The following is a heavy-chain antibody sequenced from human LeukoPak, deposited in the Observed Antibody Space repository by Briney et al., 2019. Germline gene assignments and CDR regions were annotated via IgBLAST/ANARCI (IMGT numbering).Heavy chain of an antibody. CDR1: GYRFSTSW. CDR2: IYPDDSDT. CDR3: ARQKIGYYGSGSFDY. Sequence: GESLKISCQGSGYRFSTSWIAWVRQMPGKGLEWMGIIYPDDSDTRYSPSFQGQVTISADKSISTAYLQWSSLKASDTAMYYCARQKIGYYGSGSFDYWGQGTLVTVSS. J-gene: IGHJ4*02. D-gene: IGHD3-10*01. V-gene: IGHV5-51*01.